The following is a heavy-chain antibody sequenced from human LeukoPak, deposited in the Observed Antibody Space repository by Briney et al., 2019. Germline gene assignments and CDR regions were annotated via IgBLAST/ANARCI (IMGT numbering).Heavy chain of an antibody. Sequence: GGSLRLSCAASGFSFSRYNMNWVRQAPGKGLEWVSSISSSPSYIYYADSVKGRFTISRDDAKNSLYLQMNSLRAEDTAVYYCARGNLWFGELSYWGQGTPVTVSS. CDR1: GFSFSRYN. CDR2: ISSSPSYI. CDR3: ARGNLWFGELSY. J-gene: IGHJ4*02. D-gene: IGHD3-10*01. V-gene: IGHV3-21*01.